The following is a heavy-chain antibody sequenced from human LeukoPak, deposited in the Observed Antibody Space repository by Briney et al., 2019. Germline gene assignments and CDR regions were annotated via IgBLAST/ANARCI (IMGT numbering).Heavy chain of an antibody. CDR2: INPNSGGT. CDR1: GYTFTGYY. D-gene: IGHD6-13*01. V-gene: IGHV1-2*02. J-gene: IGHJ5*02. Sequence: ASVKVSCKASGYTFTGYYMHWVRQAPGQGLEWMGWINPNSGGTNYAQKFQGRVTMTRDMSTSTVYMELISLRSEDTAVYYCARGGYSSSWFDPWGQGTLVTVSS. CDR3: ARGGYSSSWFDP.